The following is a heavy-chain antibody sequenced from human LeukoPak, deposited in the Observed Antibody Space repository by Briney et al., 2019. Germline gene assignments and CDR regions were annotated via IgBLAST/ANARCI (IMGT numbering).Heavy chain of an antibody. Sequence: SETLSLTCTVSGGAISSYYWSWIRQPAGKGLEWIGRIYTSGSTNYNPSLKSRVTMSVDTSKNQFSLKLSSVIAADTAVYYCARDGPIPAKDAFDIWGQGTMVTVSS. CDR2: IYTSGST. CDR3: ARDGPIPAKDAFDI. J-gene: IGHJ3*02. D-gene: IGHD2-2*01. V-gene: IGHV4-4*07. CDR1: GGAISSYY.